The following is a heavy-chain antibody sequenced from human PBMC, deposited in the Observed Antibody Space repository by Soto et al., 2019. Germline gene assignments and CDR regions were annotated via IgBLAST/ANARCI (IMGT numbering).Heavy chain of an antibody. J-gene: IGHJ4*02. D-gene: IGHD6-13*01. CDR3: ARGQGAAAGHSNFDY. CDR1: GGSISGTTYS. CDR2: IYDSGNT. Sequence: QLQLQESGSGLVKPSQTLSLTCAVSGGSISGTTYSWSWIRQPTGKGLEWIGYIYDSGNTYYNPSLKGQFSISVDRSKNQFSLKLSSVTAADTAVYYCARGQGAAAGHSNFDYWGQGALVTVSS. V-gene: IGHV4-30-2*01.